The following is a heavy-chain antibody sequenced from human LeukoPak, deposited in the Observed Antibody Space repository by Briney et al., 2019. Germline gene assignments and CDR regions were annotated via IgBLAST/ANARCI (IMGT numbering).Heavy chain of an antibody. CDR1: GFTFKNYW. Sequence: GGSLRLSCAASGFTFKNYWMSWLRQTPGKGLEWVANINQDGSERYYVDSVEGRFTVSRDNGDNSLFLQMNGLRAEDTAVFYCARARAATYNVFADYWGQGTLVTVSS. CDR3: ARARAATYNVFADY. V-gene: IGHV3-7*01. J-gene: IGHJ4*02. CDR2: INQDGSER. D-gene: IGHD3-3*01.